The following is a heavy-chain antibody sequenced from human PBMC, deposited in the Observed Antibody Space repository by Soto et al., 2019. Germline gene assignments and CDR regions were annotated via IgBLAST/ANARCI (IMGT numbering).Heavy chain of an antibody. CDR1: GGSISSYY. D-gene: IGHD6-19*01. V-gene: IGHV4-59*12. CDR2: IYHSGST. J-gene: IGHJ4*02. Sequence: ASENLSLTRTVSGGSISSYYWSWIRQPSGKGLEWIGYIYHSGSTYYNPSLKSRVTISVDRSKNQFSLKLSSVTAADTAVYYCARAGGLGAVAADYWGQGTLVTVSS. CDR3: ARAGGLGAVAADY.